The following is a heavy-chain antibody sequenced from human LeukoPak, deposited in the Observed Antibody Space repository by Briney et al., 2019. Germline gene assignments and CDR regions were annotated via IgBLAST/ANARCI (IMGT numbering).Heavy chain of an antibody. Sequence: SGGSLRLSCAVSGFTFSSYWMHWVRQAPGKGLVWVSRINTDGSSTSYADSVKGRFTISRDNAKNTLYLQMNSLRAEDTAVYYCARFKELLGFDYWGQGTLVTVSS. CDR2: INTDGSST. CDR3: ARFKELLGFDY. V-gene: IGHV3-74*01. J-gene: IGHJ4*02. CDR1: GFTFSSYW. D-gene: IGHD1-26*01.